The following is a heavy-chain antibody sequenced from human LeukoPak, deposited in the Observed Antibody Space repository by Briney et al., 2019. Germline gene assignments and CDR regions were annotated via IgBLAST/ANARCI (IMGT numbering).Heavy chain of an antibody. CDR2: IKQDGSEK. D-gene: IGHD3-22*01. CDR1: GFTFSSYC. V-gene: IGHV3-7*01. Sequence: GGSLRLSCAASGFTFSSYCMSWVRQAPGKGLEWVANIKQDGSEKYYVDSVKGRFTISRDNAKNSLYLQMNSLRAEDTAVYYCARTGLTYYYDSSGYYSYYFDYWGQGTLVTVSS. CDR3: ARTGLTYYYDSSGYYSYYFDY. J-gene: IGHJ4*02.